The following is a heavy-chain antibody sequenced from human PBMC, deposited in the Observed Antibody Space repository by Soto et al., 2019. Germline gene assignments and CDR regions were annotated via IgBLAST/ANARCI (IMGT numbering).Heavy chain of an antibody. CDR1: GGTFSSYA. Sequence: QVQLVQSGAEVKKPGSSVKVSCKASGGTFSSYAISWVRQAPGQGLEWMGGSIPIFGTANYAQKFQGRVTITADESTSTAYMELSSLRSEDTAVYYCARRFRSSGYYYVGLDWFDPWGQGTLVTVSS. J-gene: IGHJ5*02. CDR2: SIPIFGTA. V-gene: IGHV1-69*12. CDR3: ARRFRSSGYYYVGLDWFDP. D-gene: IGHD3-22*01.